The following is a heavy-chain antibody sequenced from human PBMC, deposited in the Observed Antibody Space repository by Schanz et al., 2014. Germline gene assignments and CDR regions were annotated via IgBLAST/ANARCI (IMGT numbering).Heavy chain of an antibody. V-gene: IGHV3-23*01. J-gene: IGHJ4*02. CDR1: GFTFTTHS. CDR3: ARDSRPNYDFLTAYYSIDY. CDR2: ISGSGGST. D-gene: IGHD3-9*01. Sequence: EADLMESGGGLIQRGESLRLSCSASGFTFTTHSMTWVRQAPGKGLEWVSGISGSGGSTYYADSVKGRFTISRDNSKTTLSLQMNSLRAEDTAVYYCARDSRPNYDFLTAYYSIDYWGQGTLVTVSS.